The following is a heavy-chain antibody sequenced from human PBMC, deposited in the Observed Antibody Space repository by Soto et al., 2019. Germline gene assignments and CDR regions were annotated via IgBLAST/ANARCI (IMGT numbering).Heavy chain of an antibody. CDR3: ARGIKVLRFLEWLPNYGMDV. D-gene: IGHD3-3*01. Sequence: ETLSLTCAVYGGSFSGYYWSWIRQPPGKGLEWIGEINHSGSTNYNPSLKSRVTISVDTSKNQFSLKLSSVTAADTAVYYCARGIKVLRFLEWLPNYGMDVWGQGTTVTVSS. CDR2: INHSGST. J-gene: IGHJ6*02. CDR1: GGSFSGYY. V-gene: IGHV4-34*01.